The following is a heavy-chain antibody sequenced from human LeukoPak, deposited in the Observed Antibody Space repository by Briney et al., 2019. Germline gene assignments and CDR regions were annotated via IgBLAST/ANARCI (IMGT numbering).Heavy chain of an antibody. D-gene: IGHD6-13*01. J-gene: IGHJ6*02. V-gene: IGHV4-31*03. CDR2: IHYSGST. CDR3: ARGRHSSSWGYGLDV. Sequence: SQTLSLTCTVSGGSISSGGYYWSWIRQHPGKGLEWIGYIHYSGSTYYNPSLKSRVTISVDTSKNQFSLKLSSVTAADTAVYYCARGRHSSSWGYGLDVWGQGTTVTVSS. CDR1: GGSISSGGYY.